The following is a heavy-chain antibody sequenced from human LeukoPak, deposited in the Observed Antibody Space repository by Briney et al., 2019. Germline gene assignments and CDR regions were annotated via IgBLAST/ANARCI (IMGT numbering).Heavy chain of an antibody. CDR1: GGSISSYY. CDR3: ATKRGYTYGLDY. V-gene: IGHV3-53*01. D-gene: IGHD5-18*01. CDR2: TYSGGTT. J-gene: IGHJ4*02. Sequence: PAAALLPPSATASGGSISSYYWCGIQSPRKGLEWVSLTYSGGTTNYADSVKGRFTISRDNSKNTLYLQMNSLRVEDTAVYYCATKRGYTYGLDYWGQGNLVTVSS.